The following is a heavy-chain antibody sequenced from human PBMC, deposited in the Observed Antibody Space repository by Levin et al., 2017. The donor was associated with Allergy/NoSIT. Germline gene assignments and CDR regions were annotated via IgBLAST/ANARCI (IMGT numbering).Heavy chain of an antibody. Sequence: ASVKVSCEASGYTFIGYDIHWVRQATGQGPEWMGWISPKSGNTVSAQKFQGRVTMTRDTSTNTVDMELNSLRSDDTAMYYCARGARDTALVTGIWYFDLWGRGTLVTVFS. CDR3: ARGARDTALVTGIWYFDL. J-gene: IGHJ2*01. CDR1: GYTFIGYD. V-gene: IGHV1-8*01. D-gene: IGHD5-18*01. CDR2: ISPKSGNT.